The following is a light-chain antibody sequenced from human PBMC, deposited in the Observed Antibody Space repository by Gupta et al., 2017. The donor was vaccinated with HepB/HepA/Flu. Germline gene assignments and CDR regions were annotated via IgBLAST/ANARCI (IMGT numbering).Light chain of an antibody. CDR2: WAS. CDR1: QSVLYSSNNKNY. V-gene: IGKV4-1*01. CDR3: QQYDSTPHT. J-gene: IGKJ2*01. Sequence: IVLTQSQDSLAVSLGERATINCKSSQSVLYSSNNKNYLAWYQQKPGQPPKLLIYWASTRESGAPDRFSGSGSGTDFTLTISSLQAEDMAVYYCQQYDSTPHTFGPGTKMEIK.